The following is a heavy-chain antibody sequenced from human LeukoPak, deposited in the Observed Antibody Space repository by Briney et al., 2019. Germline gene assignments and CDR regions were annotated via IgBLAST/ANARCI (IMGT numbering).Heavy chain of an antibody. Sequence: SGGSLRLSCAVSGLTFSTYSMTWVRQGPGKGLEWVSAISGSGDSTYYADSVKGRFTISRDSSMETLYLQMNSLRAEDTATYFCAKRLSFGVAIGDFDYWGQGTLVTVSS. J-gene: IGHJ4*02. V-gene: IGHV3-23*01. CDR2: ISGSGDST. D-gene: IGHD3-3*01. CDR1: GLTFSTYS. CDR3: AKRLSFGVAIGDFDY.